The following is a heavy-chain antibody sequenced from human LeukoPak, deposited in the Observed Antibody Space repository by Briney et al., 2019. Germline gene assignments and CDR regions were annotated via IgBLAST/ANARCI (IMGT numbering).Heavy chain of an antibody. CDR1: GGSISSSSYY. CDR2: INHSGST. D-gene: IGHD1-1*01. CDR3: ARGWRGDWNDFRRRHNWFDP. J-gene: IGHJ5*02. V-gene: IGHV4-39*07. Sequence: SETLSLTCTVSGGSISSSSYYWGWIRQPPGKGLERIGEINHSGSTNYNPSLKSRVTISVDTSKNQFSLKVRSVTAADTAVYYCARGWRGDWNDFRRRHNWFDPWGQGTLVTVSS.